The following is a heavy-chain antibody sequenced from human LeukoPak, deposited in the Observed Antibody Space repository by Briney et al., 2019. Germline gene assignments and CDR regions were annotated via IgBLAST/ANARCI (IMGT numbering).Heavy chain of an antibody. V-gene: IGHV4-59*01. CDR1: GGSISSYY. CDR2: IYYSGST. D-gene: IGHD3-10*01. CDR3: ARDGGSGSYCNWFDP. Sequence: PSETLSLTCTVSGGSISSYYWSWIRQPPGKGLEWIGYIYYSGSTNYNPSLKSRVTISVDTYKNQFSLKLSSVTAADTAVYYCARDGGSGSYCNWFDPWGQGTLVTVSS. J-gene: IGHJ5*02.